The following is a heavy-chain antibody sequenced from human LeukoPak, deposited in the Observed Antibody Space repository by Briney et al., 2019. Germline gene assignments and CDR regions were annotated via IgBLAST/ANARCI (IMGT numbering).Heavy chain of an antibody. CDR1: GFTFGSKD. CDR3: AKRNRYYMDV. Sequence: GGSLRLSCVASGFTFGSKDMHWVRQAPGKGLEWVAFIQYDGSNKYEDSVRGRFTISRDNSKNTLYLQIHSLRSEDTAVYYCAKRNRYYMDVWGKGTTVTVS. J-gene: IGHJ6*03. CDR2: IQYDGSNK. V-gene: IGHV3-30*02.